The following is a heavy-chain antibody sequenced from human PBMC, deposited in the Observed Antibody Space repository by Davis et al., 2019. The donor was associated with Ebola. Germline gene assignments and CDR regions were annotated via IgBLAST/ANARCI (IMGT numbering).Heavy chain of an antibody. D-gene: IGHD2-2*01. J-gene: IGHJ6*02. Sequence: GGSLRLSCAASGFTFSSYAMSWVRQAPGKGLEWVSAISGSGGSTYYADSVKGRFTISRDNSKNTLYLQMNSLRAEDTAVYYCTMNIPAAMGGMDVWGQGTTVTVSS. CDR1: GFTFSSYA. V-gene: IGHV3-23*01. CDR3: TMNIPAAMGGMDV. CDR2: ISGSGGST.